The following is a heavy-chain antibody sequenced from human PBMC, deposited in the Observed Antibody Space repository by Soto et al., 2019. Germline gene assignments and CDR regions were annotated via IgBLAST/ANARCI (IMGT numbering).Heavy chain of an antibody. Sequence: GESLKISCKGSGYSFTSYWIGWVRQMPGKGLEWIGIIYPGDSDTRYSPSFQGQVTISADKSISTAFLQWSSLKASDTAIYYCARHEYSSLYDYWGQGTQVTVSS. D-gene: IGHD3-22*01. V-gene: IGHV5-51*01. J-gene: IGHJ4*02. CDR3: ARHEYSSLYDY. CDR1: GYSFTSYW. CDR2: IYPGDSDT.